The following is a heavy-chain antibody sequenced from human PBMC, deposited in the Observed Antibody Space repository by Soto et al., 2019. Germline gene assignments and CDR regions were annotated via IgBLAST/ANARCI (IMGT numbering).Heavy chain of an antibody. Sequence: QVQLQESGPGLVKPSQTLSLTCTVSGGSISSGDYYWSWIRQPPGKGLEWIGYIYYSGSTYYNPSLKSRVTISVDTSKNQFSLKLSSVTAADTAVYYCARDSFDWLSHYGIDVWGQGTTVTVSS. J-gene: IGHJ6*02. D-gene: IGHD3-9*01. CDR3: ARDSFDWLSHYGIDV. V-gene: IGHV4-30-4*01. CDR1: GGSISSGDYY. CDR2: IYYSGST.